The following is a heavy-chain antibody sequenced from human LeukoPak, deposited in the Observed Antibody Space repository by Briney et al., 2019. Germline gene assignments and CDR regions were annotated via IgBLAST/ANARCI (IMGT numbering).Heavy chain of an antibody. CDR3: ARDNRYPYSTSSPWFDP. CDR2: INPNSGGT. CDR1: AYTFTGYY. J-gene: IGHJ5*02. D-gene: IGHD6-6*01. V-gene: IGHV1-2*02. Sequence: GASVKVSCKASAYTFTGYYMHWVRQAPGQGLEWMGWINPNSGGTNYAQKFQGRVTMTRDTSISTAYMELSRLRSDDTALYYCARDNRYPYSTSSPWFDPWGQGTLVTVSS.